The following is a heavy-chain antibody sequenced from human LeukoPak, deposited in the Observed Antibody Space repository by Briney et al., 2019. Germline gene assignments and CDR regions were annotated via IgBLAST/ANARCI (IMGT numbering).Heavy chain of an antibody. CDR3: AKGSPLYRLQIWFDP. CDR1: GFTFSSYG. J-gene: IGHJ5*02. Sequence: GGSLRLSCAASGFTFSSYGMHWVRQAPGKGLEWVAVISYDGSNKYYADSVKGRFTISRDNSKNTLYLQMNSLRAEDTAVYYCAKGSPLYRLQIWFDPWGQGTLVTVSS. D-gene: IGHD1-14*01. CDR2: ISYDGSNK. V-gene: IGHV3-30*18.